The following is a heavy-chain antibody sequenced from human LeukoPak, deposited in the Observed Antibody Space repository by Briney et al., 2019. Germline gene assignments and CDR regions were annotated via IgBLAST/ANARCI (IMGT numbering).Heavy chain of an antibody. CDR1: GGSISSYY. V-gene: IGHV4-59*01. CDR3: AMIAVAGTGYFQH. J-gene: IGHJ1*01. CDR2: IYYSGST. Sequence: SETLSLTCTVSGGSISSYYWSWIRQPPGKGPEWIGYIYYSGSTNYNPSLKSRVTISVDTSKNQFSLKLSSVTAADTAVYYCAMIAVAGTGYFQHWGQGTLVTVSS. D-gene: IGHD6-19*01.